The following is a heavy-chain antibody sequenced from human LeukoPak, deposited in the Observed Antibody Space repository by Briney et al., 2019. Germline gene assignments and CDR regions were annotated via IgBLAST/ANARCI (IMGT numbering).Heavy chain of an antibody. V-gene: IGHV4-34*01. J-gene: IGHJ3*02. CDR3: VRDSKAFNAFDI. CDR1: GGSFSGYD. CDR2: INHSGST. D-gene: IGHD6-13*01. Sequence: PSETLSLTCAVYGGSFSGYDWTWIRQPPGEGLEWIGEINHSGSTSYNPSLESRVTISVDTSKNQISLKLSSVTAADTAVYYCVRDSKAFNAFDIWGQGTMVTVSS.